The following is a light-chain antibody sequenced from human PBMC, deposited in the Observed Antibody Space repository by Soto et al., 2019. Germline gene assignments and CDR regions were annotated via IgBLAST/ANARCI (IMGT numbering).Light chain of an antibody. V-gene: IGKV3-20*01. CDR2: GAS. J-gene: IGKJ1*01. CDR1: QSVSSSY. CDR3: QQYGSSPLWT. Sequence: EIVLTQSPGTLSFSPGERATLSCRAGQSVSSSYLAWYQQKPGQAPRLLIYGASSRATGIPDRFSGSGSGTDFTLTISRLEPEDFAVYYCQQYGSSPLWTFGQGSNVDI.